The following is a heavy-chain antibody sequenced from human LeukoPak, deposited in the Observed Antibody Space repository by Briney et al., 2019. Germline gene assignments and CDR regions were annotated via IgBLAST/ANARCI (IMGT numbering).Heavy chain of an antibody. D-gene: IGHD2-2*01. CDR1: GGSISSYY. CDR2: IYYSGST. CDR3: ARLSPYCSSTSCPIDY. J-gene: IGHJ4*02. Sequence: TSETLSLTCTVSGGSISSYYWSWIRQPPGKGLEWIGYIYYSGSTNYNPSLKSRVTISVDTSKNQFSLKLSSVTAADTAVYYCARLSPYCSSTSCPIDYWGQGTLVTVSS. V-gene: IGHV4-59*08.